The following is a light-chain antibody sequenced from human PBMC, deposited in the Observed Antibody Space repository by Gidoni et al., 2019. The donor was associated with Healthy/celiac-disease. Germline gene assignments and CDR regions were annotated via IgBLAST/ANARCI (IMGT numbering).Light chain of an antibody. J-gene: IGKJ2*01. CDR2: GAS. CDR1: QSVSSSY. Sequence: EIVLTQSPGTLSLSPGERATLSCRASQSVSSSYLAWYQQKPGQAPRLLIYGASSRATGIPDRFSGSGSGTDFTLTISRLEPEDFAVYYCQQYGSSPPYTFGXGTKLEIK. CDR3: QQYGSSPPYT. V-gene: IGKV3-20*01.